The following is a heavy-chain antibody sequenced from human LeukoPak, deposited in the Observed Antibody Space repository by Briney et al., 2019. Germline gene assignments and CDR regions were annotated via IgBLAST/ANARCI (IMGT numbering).Heavy chain of an antibody. D-gene: IGHD2-21*02. CDR3: ARLAYCGGDCYSAFDY. V-gene: IGHV5-51*01. Sequence: GESLKISCKDSGYSFTSYWIGWVRQMPGKGLEWMAIIYPGDSDTRYSPSFQGQVTISADKSISTAYLQWSSLKASDTAMYYCARLAYCGGDCYSAFDYWGQGTLVTVSS. J-gene: IGHJ4*02. CDR2: IYPGDSDT. CDR1: GYSFTSYW.